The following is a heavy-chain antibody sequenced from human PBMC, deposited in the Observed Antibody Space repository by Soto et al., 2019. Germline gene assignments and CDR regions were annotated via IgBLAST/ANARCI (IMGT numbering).Heavy chain of an antibody. CDR2: ISGSGGST. J-gene: IGHJ3*02. Sequence: GESLRLSCAASGFTFSSYAMSWVRQAPGKGLEWVSAISGSGGSTYYADSVKGRFTISRDNSKNTLYLQMNSLRAEDTAVYYCGKDHTPELRFLERLQFEYAFDIWGQGTMVTVSS. V-gene: IGHV3-23*01. D-gene: IGHD3-3*01. CDR1: GFTFSSYA. CDR3: GKDHTPELRFLERLQFEYAFDI.